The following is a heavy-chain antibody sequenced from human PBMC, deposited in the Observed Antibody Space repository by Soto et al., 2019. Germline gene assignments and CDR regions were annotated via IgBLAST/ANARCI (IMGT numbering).Heavy chain of an antibody. CDR3: ARGRRFGYSIKYYYGMDV. V-gene: IGHV4-31*03. CDR2: IYDSGST. J-gene: IGHJ6*02. D-gene: IGHD4-4*01. CDR1: GGSISSGGYY. Sequence: QVQLQESGPGLVKPSQTLSLTCTVSGGSISSGGYYWSWIRQHPGKGLEWIGYIYDSGSTYYNPSLQGRVTISLDTSKHQFSLKLSSVTAADTAVYYCARGRRFGYSIKYYYGMDVWRQGTTVTVSS.